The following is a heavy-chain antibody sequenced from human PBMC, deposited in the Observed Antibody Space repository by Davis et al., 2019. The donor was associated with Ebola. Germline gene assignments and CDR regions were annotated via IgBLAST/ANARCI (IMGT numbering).Heavy chain of an antibody. CDR2: ISSDGTNK. CDR3: ARDRYGERFFDY. D-gene: IGHD3-10*01. V-gene: IGHV3-30-3*01. CDR1: GFTSSNYG. J-gene: IGHJ4*02. Sequence: GESLKISCAASGFTSSNYGLHWVRQAPGKGLEWVAVISSDGTNKYYADSVKGRCTISRDNFKNTLYLQMNSLRAEDTAVYFCARDRYGERFFDYWGQGTLVTVSS.